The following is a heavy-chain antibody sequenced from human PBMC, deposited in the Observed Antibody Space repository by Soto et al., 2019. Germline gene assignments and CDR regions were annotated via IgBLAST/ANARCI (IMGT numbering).Heavy chain of an antibody. CDR1: GFTFGSRA. V-gene: IGHV3-23*01. CDR3: ARGSEDSYPGSRIFDF. Sequence: EVQLLVSGGDLVQPGGSLRLSCVASGFTFGSRAMSWVRQAPGEGLEWVPTITDNGGDSKSADSVRGRFAISRDNSKNILYLQMNSLRAEDSAVYYCARGSEDSYPGSRIFDFWGRGTLVSVSS. CDR2: ITDNGGDS. J-gene: IGHJ4*02. D-gene: IGHD3-10*01.